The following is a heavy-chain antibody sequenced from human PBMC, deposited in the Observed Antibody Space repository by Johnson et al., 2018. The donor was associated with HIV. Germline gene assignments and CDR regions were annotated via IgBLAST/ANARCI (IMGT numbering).Heavy chain of an antibody. CDR2: VGHDGGIY. J-gene: IGHJ3*02. Sequence: VQLVESGGALVQPGGSLRLSCAASGFTFDDYGMSWVRQAPGKGLEWVAHVGHDGGIYTYAESVKGRFTVYRDNSKNTLYLQMNSLRVEDTAVYHCAKDRYSSSWYGSGFDIWGQGTMVTVSS. D-gene: IGHD6-13*01. CDR1: GFTFDDYG. CDR3: AKDRYSSSWYGSGFDI. V-gene: IGHV3-30*02.